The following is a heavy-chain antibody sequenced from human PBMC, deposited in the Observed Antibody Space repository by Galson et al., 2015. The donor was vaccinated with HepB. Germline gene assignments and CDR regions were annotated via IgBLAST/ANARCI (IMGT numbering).Heavy chain of an antibody. D-gene: IGHD5-12*01. CDR1: GFTFSSYA. Sequence: SLRLSCAASGFTFSSYAMHWVRQAPGKGLEWVAVISYDGSNKYYADSVKGRFTISRDNSKNTLYLQMNSLRAEDTAVYYCARANYVDIVATTNFDYWGQGTLVTVSS. CDR2: ISYDGSNK. J-gene: IGHJ4*02. CDR3: ARANYVDIVATTNFDY. V-gene: IGHV3-30-3*01.